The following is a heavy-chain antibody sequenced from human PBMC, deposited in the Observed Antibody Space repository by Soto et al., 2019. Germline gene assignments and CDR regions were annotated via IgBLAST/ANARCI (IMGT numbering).Heavy chain of an antibody. CDR3: ARGGGYCTNGVCYYYYYYGMDV. CDR2: ISAYNGNT. Sequence: QVPLVQSGAEVKKPGASVKVSCKASGYTFTSYGISWVRQAPGQGLEWMGWISAYNGNTNYAQKLQGRVTMTTDTTTSTGDMELMSLSSDDTAVYYCARGGGYCTNGVCYYYYYYGMDVWGEGTTVTVS. V-gene: IGHV1-18*01. J-gene: IGHJ6*02. CDR1: GYTFTSYG. D-gene: IGHD2-8*01.